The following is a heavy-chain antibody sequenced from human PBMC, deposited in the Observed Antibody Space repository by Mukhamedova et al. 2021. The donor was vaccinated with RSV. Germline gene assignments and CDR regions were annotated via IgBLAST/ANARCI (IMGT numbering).Heavy chain of an antibody. CDR3: ARDLGLERPYYYM. CDR1: GSVTSGSYY. Sequence: GSVTSGSYYWGWIRQPPGKGLEWIGYLHYSGATNYNPSLKRRVTISVDASKTQFSLNLSSVTAADTAVYYCARDLGLERPYYYM. V-gene: IGHV4-61*01. J-gene: IGHJ6*03. CDR2: LHYSGAT. D-gene: IGHD6-19*01.